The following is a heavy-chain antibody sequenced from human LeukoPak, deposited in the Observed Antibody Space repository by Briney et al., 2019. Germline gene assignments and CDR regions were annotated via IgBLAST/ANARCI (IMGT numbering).Heavy chain of an antibody. Sequence: SETLSLTCTVSGGSISSYYWSWIRQPPGKGLEWIGYIYYSGSTNYNPSLKSRVTISVDTSKNQFSLKLSSVTAADTAVYYGASSGYDRCFDYWGQGTLVTVSS. J-gene: IGHJ4*02. CDR2: IYYSGST. CDR1: GGSISSYY. CDR3: ASSGYDRCFDY. V-gene: IGHV4-59*01. D-gene: IGHD5-12*01.